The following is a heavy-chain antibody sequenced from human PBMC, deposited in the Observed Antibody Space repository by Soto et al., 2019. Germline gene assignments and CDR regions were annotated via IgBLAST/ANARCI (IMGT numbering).Heavy chain of an antibody. J-gene: IGHJ5*02. Sequence: LSLTCTVSGGSISSGGYYWSGIRQHPGKGLEWIGYIYYSGSTYYNPSLKSRVTISVDTSKNQFSLKLSSVTAADTAVYYCARVSSWYWFDPSGQGTLVTVSS. CDR3: ARVSSWYWFDP. CDR1: GGSISSGGYY. CDR2: IYYSGST. D-gene: IGHD6-13*01. V-gene: IGHV4-31*03.